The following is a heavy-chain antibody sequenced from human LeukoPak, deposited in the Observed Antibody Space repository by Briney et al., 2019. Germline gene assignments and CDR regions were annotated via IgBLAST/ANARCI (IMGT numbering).Heavy chain of an antibody. V-gene: IGHV4-31*03. CDR2: IYYSGST. Sequence: SETLSLTCTVSGGSISSGGYYWSWIRQNPGKGLEWIGYIYYSGSTYYNPSLKSRVTISVDTSKNQFSLKLSSVTAADTAVYYCARGSIAARPGWYFDLWGRGTLVTVSS. D-gene: IGHD6-6*01. CDR1: GGSISSGGYY. J-gene: IGHJ2*01. CDR3: ARGSIAARPGWYFDL.